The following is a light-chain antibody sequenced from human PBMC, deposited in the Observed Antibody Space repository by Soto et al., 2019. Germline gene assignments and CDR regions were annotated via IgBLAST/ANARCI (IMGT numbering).Light chain of an antibody. Sequence: VLTQSPGTLSLSPGERASLCCRASQNVTSTYLAWYQQKPGQAPRXLIYGVSSRETGIPDRFSGSGAGTEFTLPVDRLEPEDFEVDDCHQYGSSPQTFGRGTKV. V-gene: IGKV3-20*01. J-gene: IGKJ1*01. CDR1: QNVTSTY. CDR3: HQYGSSPQT. CDR2: GVS.